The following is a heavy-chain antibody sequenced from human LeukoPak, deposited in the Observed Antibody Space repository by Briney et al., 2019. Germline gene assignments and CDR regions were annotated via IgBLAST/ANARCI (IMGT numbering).Heavy chain of an antibody. J-gene: IGHJ4*02. V-gene: IGHV1-2*02. Sequence: ALVKVSCKASGYTFTGYYMHWVRQAPGQGLEWMGWINPNSGGTNYAQKFQGRVTMTRDTSISTAYMELSRLRSDDTAVYYCARLDGRYYYDSSGYAADYWGQGTLVTVSS. CDR1: GYTFTGYY. CDR2: INPNSGGT. CDR3: ARLDGRYYYDSSGYAADY. D-gene: IGHD3-22*01.